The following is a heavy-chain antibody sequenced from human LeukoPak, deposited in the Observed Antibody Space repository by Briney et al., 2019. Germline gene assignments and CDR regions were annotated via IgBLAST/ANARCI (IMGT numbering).Heavy chain of an antibody. V-gene: IGHV4-59*01. CDR1: GGPISSYY. Sequence: SETLSLTCTVSGGPISSYYWSWIRQPPGKGLEWIGYIYYSGSTNYNPSLKSRVTISVDTSKNQFSLKLSSVTAADTAVYYCARAQPSVWFGAPDAFDIWGQGTMVTVSS. CDR2: IYYSGST. J-gene: IGHJ3*02. D-gene: IGHD3-10*01. CDR3: ARAQPSVWFGAPDAFDI.